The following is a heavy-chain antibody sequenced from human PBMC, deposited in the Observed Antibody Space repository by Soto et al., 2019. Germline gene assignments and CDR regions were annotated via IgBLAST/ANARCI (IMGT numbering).Heavy chain of an antibody. J-gene: IGHJ4*02. D-gene: IGHD3-22*01. Sequence: SSVKVSCKASGGTFSSYAISWVRQAPGQGLEWMGGIIPIFGTANYAQKFQGRVTNTADKSTSTAYMELSSLRSEDTAVYYCASAATYYYDSSGYPIGSWGQGTMVTVSS. V-gene: IGHV1-69*06. CDR3: ASAATYYYDSSGYPIGS. CDR2: IIPIFGTA. CDR1: GGTFSSYA.